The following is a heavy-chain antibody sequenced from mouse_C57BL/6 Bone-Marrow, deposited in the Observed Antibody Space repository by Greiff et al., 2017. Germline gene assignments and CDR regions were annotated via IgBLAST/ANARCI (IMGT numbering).Heavy chain of an antibody. CDR2: INPSSGYT. Sequence: VQLQQSGAELARPGASVKMSCKASGYTFTSYTMHWVKQRPGQGLEWIGYINPSSGYTKYNQKFKDKATLTADKSSSTAYMQLSSLTSEDSAVYYWAGGERRGFAYWGQGTLVTVSA. V-gene: IGHV1-4*01. CDR3: AGGERRGFAY. J-gene: IGHJ3*01. CDR1: GYTFTSYT.